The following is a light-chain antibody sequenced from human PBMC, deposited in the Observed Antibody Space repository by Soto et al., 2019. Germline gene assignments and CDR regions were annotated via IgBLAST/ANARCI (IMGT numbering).Light chain of an antibody. V-gene: IGKV1-39*01. CDR2: TTS. CDR1: QRIDNF. J-gene: IGKJ1*01. Sequence: DIQMTQSPSSLSASVGDRVTVTCRASQRIDNFLHWYQQKPGKAPELLIHTTSSLQSGVPSRFSGSGSGTDFTLTISSLQPEDFATYYWQHSYSTPWTCGQGTKVEIK. CDR3: QHSYSTPWT.